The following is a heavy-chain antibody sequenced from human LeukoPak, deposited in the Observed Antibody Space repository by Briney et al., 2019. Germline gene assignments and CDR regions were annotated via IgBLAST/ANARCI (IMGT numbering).Heavy chain of an antibody. CDR2: IYYSGST. D-gene: IGHD1-26*01. CDR1: GGSISGSY. V-gene: IGHV4-59*01. CDR3: ASLSSGSYNWFDP. Sequence: SETLSLTCTVSGGSISGSYWNWIRQPPGKGLEWIGYIYYSGSTNYNPSLKSRVTISVGTSKNQFSLKLSSVTAADTAVYYCASLSSGSYNWFDPWGRGTLVTVSS. J-gene: IGHJ5*02.